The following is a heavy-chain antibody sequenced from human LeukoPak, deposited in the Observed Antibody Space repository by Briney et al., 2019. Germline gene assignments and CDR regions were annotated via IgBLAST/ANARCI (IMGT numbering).Heavy chain of an antibody. J-gene: IGHJ4*02. Sequence: PSETLSLTCTASGGSISSYDLNWIRQPAGKGLEWIGRIYTSGSTNYNPSLKSRVTMSVDTSKNHFSLKMSSVTAADTAVYYCARLAWFGESFDYWGQGTLVTVSS. CDR2: IYTSGST. CDR3: ARLAWFGESFDY. CDR1: GGSISSYD. D-gene: IGHD3-10*01. V-gene: IGHV4-4*07.